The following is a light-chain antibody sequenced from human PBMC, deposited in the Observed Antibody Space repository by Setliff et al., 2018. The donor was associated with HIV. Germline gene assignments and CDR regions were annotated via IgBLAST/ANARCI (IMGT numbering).Light chain of an antibody. Sequence: QSALAQPAPVSGSPGQSITISCTGTSSDVGYYDYVSWYQQHPGQAPRLMIYEVTNRPSGVSNRFSGSKSGSTASLTISGLQAEDEADYYCSSYTSTYTRVFGTGTKVTVL. J-gene: IGLJ1*01. V-gene: IGLV2-14*01. CDR3: SSYTSTYTRV. CDR1: SSDVGYYDY. CDR2: EVT.